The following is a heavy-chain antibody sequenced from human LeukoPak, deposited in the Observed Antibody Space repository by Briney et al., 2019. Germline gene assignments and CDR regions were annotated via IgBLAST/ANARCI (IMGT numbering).Heavy chain of an antibody. J-gene: IGHJ4*02. CDR3: ARYVRNSGTFYLDY. CDR2: IYYSGST. V-gene: IGHV4-59*01. D-gene: IGHD1-26*01. CDR1: GVSISSGY. Sequence: SETLSLTCTVSGVSISSGYWSWIRQPPGKGLEWIGYIYYSGSTNYNPSLESRVSMPLDTSKTQFSLNLRSVTAADTAGYYCARYVRNSGTFYLDYWGQGTLVTVSS.